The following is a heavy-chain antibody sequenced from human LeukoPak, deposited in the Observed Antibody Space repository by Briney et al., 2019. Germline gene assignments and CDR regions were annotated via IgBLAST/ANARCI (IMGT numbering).Heavy chain of an antibody. CDR2: ISSDSSTT. CDR1: GFTFSSYS. J-gene: IGHJ4*02. V-gene: IGHV3-48*02. D-gene: IGHD5-12*01. Sequence: GGSLRLSCAASGFTFSSYSMNWVRQAPGKGLEWISYISSDSSTTYYADSVKGRFTISRDNAKNSLYLQMTSLRDEDTAVYYCARVATILDCWGQGTLVTVSS. CDR3: ARVATILDC.